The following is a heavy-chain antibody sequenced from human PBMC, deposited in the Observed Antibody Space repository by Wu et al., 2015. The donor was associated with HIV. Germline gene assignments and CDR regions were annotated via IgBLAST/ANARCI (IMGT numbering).Heavy chain of an antibody. CDR2: INPNSGDT. Sequence: QVQLVQSGAEVKKPGASVKVSCKASGYTFTGYYMHWVRQAPGQGLEWMGWINPNSGDTSYAQKFLGRVTMTRDTSISTAYMELSRLRSDDTAVYYCARRPPTYYDSSTYYGNWFRPLGPGNPGPPSPQ. CDR1: GYTFTGYY. CDR3: ARRPPTYYDSSTYYGNWFRP. V-gene: IGHV1-2*02. J-gene: IGHJ5*02. D-gene: IGHD3-22*01.